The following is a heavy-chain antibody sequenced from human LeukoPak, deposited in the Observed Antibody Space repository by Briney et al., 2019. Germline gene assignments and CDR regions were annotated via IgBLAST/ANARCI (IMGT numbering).Heavy chain of an antibody. CDR1: GGTFSSYA. Sequence: SVKVSCKASGGTFSSYAISWVRRAPGQGLEWMGGIIPIFGTANYAQKFQGRVTVTADTSTSTAYMELRSLRSEDTAVYYCARGMGYSYGHPQGAFDIWGQGTMVTVSS. V-gene: IGHV1-69*06. D-gene: IGHD5-18*01. CDR3: ARGMGYSYGHPQGAFDI. CDR2: IIPIFGTA. J-gene: IGHJ3*02.